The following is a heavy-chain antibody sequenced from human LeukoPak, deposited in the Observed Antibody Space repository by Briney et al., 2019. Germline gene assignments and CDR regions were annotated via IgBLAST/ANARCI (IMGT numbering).Heavy chain of an antibody. J-gene: IGHJ4*02. CDR2: IWYDGSNK. V-gene: IGHV3-33*07. CDR3: ARAGGDLTFFDY. CDR1: GFIFSSYG. Sequence: GGSLRLSCAASGFIFSSYGMYWVRQAPGKGLEWVAVIWYDGSNKYYGDSVKGRFTVSRDNSNNTLYLQMNSLRAEDTAVYYCARAGGDLTFFDYWGQGTLVTVSS. D-gene: IGHD2-21*02.